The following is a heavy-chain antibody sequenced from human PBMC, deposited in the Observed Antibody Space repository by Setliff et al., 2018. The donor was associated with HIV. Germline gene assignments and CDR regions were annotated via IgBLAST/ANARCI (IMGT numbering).Heavy chain of an antibody. D-gene: IGHD6-19*01. CDR1: GYTFTSYG. Sequence: GASVKVSCKASGYTFTSYGISWVRQAPGQGLEWMGWISAYNGNTNYAQKLQGRVTMTTDTSTSIAYMELRSLRSDDTAVYYCAREDYSSGWYETGYFDYWGQGTLVTVSS. J-gene: IGHJ4*02. V-gene: IGHV1-18*01. CDR3: AREDYSSGWYETGYFDY. CDR2: ISAYNGNT.